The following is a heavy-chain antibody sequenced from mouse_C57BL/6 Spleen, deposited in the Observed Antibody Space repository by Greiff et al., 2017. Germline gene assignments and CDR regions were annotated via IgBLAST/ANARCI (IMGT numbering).Heavy chain of an antibody. CDR2: ISSGSSTI. Sequence: EVQLVESGGGLVKPGGSLKLSCAASGFTFSDYGMHWVRQAPEKGLEWVAYISSGSSTIYYADTVKGRFTISRDNAKNTLFLQRTSLRSEDTAMYYCARRETGFYAMDYWGQGTSVTVSS. J-gene: IGHJ4*01. CDR1: GFTFSDYG. D-gene: IGHD4-1*01. V-gene: IGHV5-17*01. CDR3: ARRETGFYAMDY.